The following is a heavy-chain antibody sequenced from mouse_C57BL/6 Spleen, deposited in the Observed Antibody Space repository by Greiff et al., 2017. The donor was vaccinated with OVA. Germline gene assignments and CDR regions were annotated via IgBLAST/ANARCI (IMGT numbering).Heavy chain of an antibody. J-gene: IGHJ2*01. Sequence: VQLQQSGAELVRPGASVKLSCKACGYTFTDYYINWVKQRPGQGLEWIARIYPGSGNTYYNEKFKGKATLTAEKSSSTAYMQLSSLTSEDSAVYFCARGGYGPFDYWGQGTTLTVSS. CDR3: ARGGYGPFDY. CDR1: GYTFTDYY. D-gene: IGHD1-1*02. V-gene: IGHV1-76*01. CDR2: IYPGSGNT.